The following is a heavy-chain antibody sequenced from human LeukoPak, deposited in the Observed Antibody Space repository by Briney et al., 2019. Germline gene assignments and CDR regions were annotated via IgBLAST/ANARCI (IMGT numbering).Heavy chain of an antibody. CDR3: ARDPIVVVVAAYYYYGMDV. Sequence: GASVKVSCKASGGTFTSYAISWVRQAPGQGLEWMGRIIPIFGIANYAQKFQGRVTITADKSTSTAYMELSSLRSEGTAVYYCARDPIVVVVAAYYYYGMDVWGQGTTVTVSS. CDR1: GGTFTSYA. CDR2: IIPIFGIA. J-gene: IGHJ6*02. D-gene: IGHD2-15*01. V-gene: IGHV1-69*04.